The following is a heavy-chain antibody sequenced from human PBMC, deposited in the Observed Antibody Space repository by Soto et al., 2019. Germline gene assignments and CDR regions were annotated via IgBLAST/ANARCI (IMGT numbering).Heavy chain of an antibody. CDR1: VFTFSTYF. D-gene: IGHD3-10*01. CDR3: AKDTGIRFSHMDV. J-gene: IGHJ6*01. Sequence: GGSLIRSCASYVFTFSTYFIHLFLQAPVKGLEWVAGISYDESKKYYADSVRGRFNIYIDNSKNTLYLKMNSLRAEDTAVYYCAKDTGIRFSHMDVCGQGHTVTVSS. CDR2: ISYDESKK. V-gene: IGHV3-30*18.